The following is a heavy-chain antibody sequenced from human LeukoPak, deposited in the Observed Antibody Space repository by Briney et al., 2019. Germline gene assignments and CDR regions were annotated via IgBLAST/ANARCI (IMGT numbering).Heavy chain of an antibody. Sequence: QPGGSLRLSCAASGFTVSGNYMSWVRQAPGKGLEWVSVIYTAGSTSYADSVKGRFTLSRDNSKNTLYLQMNSLRAEDTAVYFWAGGSSWPGLSYWGLGTLLTVSS. CDR1: GFTVSGNY. D-gene: IGHD6-13*01. J-gene: IGHJ4*02. CDR2: IYTAGST. CDR3: AGGSSWPGLSY. V-gene: IGHV3-53*01.